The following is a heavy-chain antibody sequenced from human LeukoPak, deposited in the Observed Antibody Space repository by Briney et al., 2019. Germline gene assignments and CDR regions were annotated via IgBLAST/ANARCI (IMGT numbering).Heavy chain of an antibody. CDR3: ARHSGSGWQALGY. V-gene: IGHV1-18*04. Sequence: ASVKVSSKASVYTFSNYVISGVRQAPGLGREWMGWTSYNGNTNYTQKFQDRVTMTTDTSTTTAYMELRSLESDDTAVYYCARHSGSGWQALGYWGQGTLVTVSS. CDR1: VYTFSNYV. J-gene: IGHJ4*02. CDR2: TSYNGNT. D-gene: IGHD6-19*01.